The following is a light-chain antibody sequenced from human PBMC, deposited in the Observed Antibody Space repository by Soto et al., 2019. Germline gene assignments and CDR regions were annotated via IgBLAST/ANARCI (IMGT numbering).Light chain of an antibody. CDR1: SSDLGGYNY. CDR2: DVT. J-gene: IGLJ1*01. CDR3: SSYTSSSTHNYV. Sequence: QSALTQPRSVSGSPGQSVTISCSGTSSDLGGYNYVSWYQHHPGKAPKLMIYDVTLRPSGVPDRFSGSKSGNTASLTISGLQAEDEADYYCSSYTSSSTHNYVFGTGTKLTVL. V-gene: IGLV2-11*01.